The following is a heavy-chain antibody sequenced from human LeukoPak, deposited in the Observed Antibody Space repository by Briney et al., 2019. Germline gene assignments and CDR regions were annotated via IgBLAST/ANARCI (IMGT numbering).Heavy chain of an antibody. CDR1: GFTFSSYR. J-gene: IGHJ5*02. D-gene: IGHD3-9*01. V-gene: IGHV3-7*01. CDR3: ARGLRYFDWLLNGGDWFDP. CDR2: IKQDGSEK. Sequence: PGGSLRLSCAASGFTFSSYRMSWVRQAPGKGLEWVANIKQDGSEKYYVDSVKGRITISRDNAKNSLYLQMNSLRAEDTAVYYCARGLRYFDWLLNGGDWFDPWGQGTLVTVSS.